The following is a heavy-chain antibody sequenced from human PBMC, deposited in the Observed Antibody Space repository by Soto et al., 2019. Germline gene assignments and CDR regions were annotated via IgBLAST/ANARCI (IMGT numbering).Heavy chain of an antibody. CDR2: IKPDVSEK. CDR1: GFTFSNAW. CDR3: ASDGVRGYDFNFVY. Sequence: GGSLRLSCEASGFTFSNAWMAWVRQAPGKGLEWVANIKPDVSEKHHADSVNGRFTISRDNAHNSVSLQMDSLRAEDTGVYYFASDGVRGYDFNFVYFGQVIQVIVAS. D-gene: IGHD3-10*01. J-gene: IGHJ4*02. V-gene: IGHV3-7*03.